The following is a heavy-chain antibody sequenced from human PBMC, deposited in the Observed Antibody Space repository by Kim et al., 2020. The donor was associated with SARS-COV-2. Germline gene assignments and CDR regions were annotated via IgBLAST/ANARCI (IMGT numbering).Heavy chain of an antibody. CDR1: GYTFTSYA. D-gene: IGHD1-26*01. V-gene: IGHV1-3*01. CDR2: INAGNGNT. CDR3: ARAPWELNWFDP. Sequence: ASVKVSCKASGYTFTSYAMHWVRQAPGQRLEWMGWINAGNGNTKYSQKIQGRVTITRDTSASTAYMELSSLRSEDTAVYYCARAPWELNWFDPWGQGTLVTVSS. J-gene: IGHJ5*02.